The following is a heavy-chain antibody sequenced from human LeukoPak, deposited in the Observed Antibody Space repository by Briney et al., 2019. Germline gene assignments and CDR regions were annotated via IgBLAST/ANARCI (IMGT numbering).Heavy chain of an antibody. CDR2: INHSGST. CDR1: GGSFSGYY. Sequence: SETLSLTCAVYGGSFSGYYWSWIRQPPGKGLEWIGEINHSGSTNYNPSLKSRVTISVDTSKNQFSLKLSSATAADTAVYYFGREPITVAHPFDYWARGPLVTVS. D-gene: IGHD5-24*01. V-gene: IGHV4-34*01. J-gene: IGHJ4*02. CDR3: GREPITVAHPFDY.